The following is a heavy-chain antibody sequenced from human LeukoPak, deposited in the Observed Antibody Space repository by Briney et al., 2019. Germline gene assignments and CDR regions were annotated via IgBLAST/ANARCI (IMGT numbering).Heavy chain of an antibody. CDR3: ANPLTSMDV. J-gene: IGHJ6*02. CDR1: GFAFSNYG. V-gene: IGHV3-30*18. CDR2: MSSDGSNK. Sequence: PGGSLRLSCAASGFAFSNYGMHWVRQAPGKGLEWVALMSSDGSNKYYADSVKGRFPISRDNSKTTLFLQMNSLRGEDTAVYYCANPLTSMDVWGQGTTVTVSS.